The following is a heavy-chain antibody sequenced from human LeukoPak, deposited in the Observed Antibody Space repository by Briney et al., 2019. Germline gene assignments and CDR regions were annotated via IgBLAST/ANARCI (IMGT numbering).Heavy chain of an antibody. J-gene: IGHJ3*02. CDR3: ARHALTTSHTFDI. V-gene: IGHV4-34*01. CDR2: INHSGST. CDR1: GGSFSGYY. Sequence: SETLSLTCAVYGGSFSGYYWSWIRQPPGKGLEWIGEINHSGSTNYNPSLKSRVTISVDTSKNQFSLKLSSVTAADTAVYYCARHALTTSHTFDIWGQGTMVTVSS. D-gene: IGHD1-1*01.